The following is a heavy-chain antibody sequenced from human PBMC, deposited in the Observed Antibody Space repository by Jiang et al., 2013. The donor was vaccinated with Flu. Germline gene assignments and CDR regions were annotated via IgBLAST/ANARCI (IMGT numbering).Heavy chain of an antibody. V-gene: IGHV1-3*01. Sequence: GAEVKKPGASVKVSCKASGYTFTSYAMHWVRQAPGQRLEWMGWINAGNGNTKYSQKFQGRVTITRDTSASTAYMELSSLRSEDTAVYYCARDPPRYIAVAVGWFDPWGQGTLVTVSS. CDR3: ARDPPRYIAVAVGWFDP. CDR2: INAGNGNT. CDR1: GYTFTSYA. D-gene: IGHD6-19*01. J-gene: IGHJ5*02.